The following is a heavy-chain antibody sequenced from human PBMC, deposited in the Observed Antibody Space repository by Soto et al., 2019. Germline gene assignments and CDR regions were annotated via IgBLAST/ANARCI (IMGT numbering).Heavy chain of an antibody. V-gene: IGHV1-18*04. CDR3: ARDRYYYGSGSYYISWFDP. D-gene: IGHD3-10*01. Sequence: ASVKVSCKTSGYTFTTYGVSWVRQAPGQGLEWMGWISAYNGNTNYAQKLQGRVTMTTDTYTSTAYMELRGLRSDDTAVYYCARDRYYYGSGSYYISWFDPWGQGTLVTVSS. J-gene: IGHJ5*02. CDR1: GYTFTTYG. CDR2: ISAYNGNT.